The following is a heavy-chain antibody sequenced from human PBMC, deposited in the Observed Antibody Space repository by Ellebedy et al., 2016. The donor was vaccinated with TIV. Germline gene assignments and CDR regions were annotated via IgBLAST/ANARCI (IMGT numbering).Heavy chain of an antibody. Sequence: GESLKISCVVSGFTFSRYWMHWVRQAPGKGLVWVSRINRDGTTTDYAGSVEGRVTLSRDNAKTTVYLHMNRLRAEDTAVFYCARDTAMNYWGLGTLVTVSS. J-gene: IGHJ4*02. CDR2: INRDGTTT. V-gene: IGHV3-74*01. CDR3: ARDTAMNY. D-gene: IGHD5-18*01. CDR1: GFTFSRYW.